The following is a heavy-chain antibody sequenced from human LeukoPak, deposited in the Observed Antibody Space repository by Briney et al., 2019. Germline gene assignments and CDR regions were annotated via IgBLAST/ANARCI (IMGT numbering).Heavy chain of an antibody. V-gene: IGHV4-34*01. Sequence: KPSETLSLTCAVYGESFSGHYWTWIRQPPGKGLEWIGEINHSGTTNYNPSLKSRVTILADKSKSQFSLNLTSVTAADTAVYYCARGRNGYNFIDYWGQGTLVTVSS. CDR2: INHSGTT. CDR1: GESFSGHY. J-gene: IGHJ4*02. CDR3: ARGRNGYNFIDY. D-gene: IGHD5-24*01.